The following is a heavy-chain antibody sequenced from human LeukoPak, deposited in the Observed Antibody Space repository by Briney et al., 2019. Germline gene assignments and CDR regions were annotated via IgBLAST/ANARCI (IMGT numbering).Heavy chain of an antibody. CDR2: ISAYNGNT. J-gene: IGHJ5*02. Sequence: GASVKVSCKASGYTFTSYGISWVRQAPGQGLEWMGWISAYNGNTNYAQKLQGRVTMTTDTSTSTAYMELRSLRSDDTAVYYCAREVFGWDDSSSDWFDPWGQGTLVTVSS. CDR1: GYTFTSYG. D-gene: IGHD3-22*01. CDR3: AREVFGWDDSSSDWFDP. V-gene: IGHV1-18*01.